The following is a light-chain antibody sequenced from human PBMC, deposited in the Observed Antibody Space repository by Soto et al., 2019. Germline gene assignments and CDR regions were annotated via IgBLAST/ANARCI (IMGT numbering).Light chain of an antibody. CDR1: QSISRW. CDR2: DAS. V-gene: IGKV1-5*01. Sequence: DIQMTQSPSTLSASVGDRVTIACRASQSISRWLAWHQQKQGKAPKXLIYDASTLESGVPSRFRGSGSGTELTITISSLKPDDFETYYCQQYNSYSSMFGHGTKVDIK. J-gene: IGKJ1*01. CDR3: QQYNSYSSM.